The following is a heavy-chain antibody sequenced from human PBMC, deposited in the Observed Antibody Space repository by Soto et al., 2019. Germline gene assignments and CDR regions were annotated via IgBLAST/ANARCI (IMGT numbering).Heavy chain of an antibody. CDR3: AKGPDGSGYYHNWFDS. CDR1: GYTFTSYG. J-gene: IGHJ5*01. V-gene: IGHV1-18*01. D-gene: IGHD3-22*01. CDR2: ISAYNGNT. Sequence: GASVKVSCKASGYTFTSYGISWVRQAPGQGLEWMGWISAYNGNTNYAQKLQGRVTMTTDTSTSTAYMELRSLRSDDTAVYYCAKGPDGSGYYHNWFDSWGQGTPVTVSS.